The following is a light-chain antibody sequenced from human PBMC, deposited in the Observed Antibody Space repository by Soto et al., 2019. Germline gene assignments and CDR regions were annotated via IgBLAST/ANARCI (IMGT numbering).Light chain of an antibody. V-gene: IGKV3-15*01. J-gene: IGKJ1*01. Sequence: EIVMTQSPDTLSVSPGERVTLSCRASQSVSSDLAWYQQKPGQAPRLLIYGASTRATDIAARFSGSGSGTEFTLTISSLQSEDVAVYYCQQYYNTPWTFGQGTKVQI. CDR2: GAS. CDR1: QSVSSD. CDR3: QQYYNTPWT.